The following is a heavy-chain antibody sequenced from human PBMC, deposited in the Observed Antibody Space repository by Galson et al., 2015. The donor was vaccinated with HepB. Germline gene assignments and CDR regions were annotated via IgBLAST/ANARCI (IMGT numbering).Heavy chain of an antibody. J-gene: IGHJ6*03. V-gene: IGHV3-21*01. CDR2: ISSSSSYI. D-gene: IGHD2-2*01. CDR3: SRYCSSTSCYAATGNYYYYMDV. CDR1: GFTFSSYS. Sequence: SLRLSCAASGFTFSSYSMNWVRQAPGKGLEWVSSISSSSSYIYYADSVKGRFTISRDNAKNSLYLQMNSLRAEDTAVYYCSRYCSSTSCYAATGNYYYYMDVWGKGTTVTVSS.